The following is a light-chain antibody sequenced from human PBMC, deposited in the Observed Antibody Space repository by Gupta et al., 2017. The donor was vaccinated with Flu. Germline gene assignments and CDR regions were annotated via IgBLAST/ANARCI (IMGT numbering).Light chain of an antibody. CDR1: QSVRRY. Sequence: EIVLTHSPATLSLSPGERATLSCRASQSVRRYLAWYQQTPGQAPRLLIYDASIRATGIPARFSGSASGTDFTLTISSLEPEDFAVYYCQQRSNGRTFGQGTKVEIK. V-gene: IGKV3-11*01. CDR3: QQRSNGRT. J-gene: IGKJ1*01. CDR2: DAS.